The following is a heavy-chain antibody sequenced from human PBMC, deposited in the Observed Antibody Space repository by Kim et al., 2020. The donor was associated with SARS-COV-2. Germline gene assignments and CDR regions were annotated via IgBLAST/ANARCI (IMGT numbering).Heavy chain of an antibody. D-gene: IGHD6-6*01. V-gene: IGHV4-39*01. CDR1: GGSISSSSYY. CDR2: IYYSGST. J-gene: IGHJ4*02. CDR3: ARQPAVSSSSSFDY. Sequence: SETLSLTCTVSGGSISSSSYYWGWIRQPPGKGLEWIGSIYYSGSTYYNPSLKSRVTISVDTSKNEFSLKLSSVTAADTAVYYCARQPAVSSSSSFDYWGQGTLVTVSS.